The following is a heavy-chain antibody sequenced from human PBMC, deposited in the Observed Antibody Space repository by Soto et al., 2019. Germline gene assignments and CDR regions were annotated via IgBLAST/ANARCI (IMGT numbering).Heavy chain of an antibody. CDR1: GFTFSNYG. D-gene: IGHD1-26*01. V-gene: IGHV3-33*01. J-gene: IGHJ5*02. CDR3: ARAGIVATTQLGWFDP. Sequence: QVQLVESGGGVVQPGRSLRHSCAASGFTFSNYGIHWVRQAPGKGLEWVAVIWPDGNNKYYPDSVKGRFTISRDNFKNTLELQMNTLRAEDTAVYYCARAGIVATTQLGWFDPWGQGTLVTVSS. CDR2: IWPDGNNK.